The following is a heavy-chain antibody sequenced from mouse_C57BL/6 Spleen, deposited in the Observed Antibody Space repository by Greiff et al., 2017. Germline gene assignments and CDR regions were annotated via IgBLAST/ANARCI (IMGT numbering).Heavy chain of an antibody. CDR1: GYAFSSYW. V-gene: IGHV1-80*01. D-gene: IGHD2-3*01. CDR3: SRPDGYPYWYFDV. Sequence: VKLQESGAELVKPGASVKISCKASGYAFSSYWMNWVKQRPGKGLEWIGQIYPGDGDTNYNGKFKGKATLTADKSSSTAYMQLSSLTSEDSAVYFCSRPDGYPYWYFDVWGTGTTVTVSA. CDR2: IYPGDGDT. J-gene: IGHJ1*03.